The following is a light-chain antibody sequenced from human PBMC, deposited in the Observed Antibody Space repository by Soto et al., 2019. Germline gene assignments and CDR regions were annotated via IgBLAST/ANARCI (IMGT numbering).Light chain of an antibody. CDR2: DAS. V-gene: IGKV1-33*01. J-gene: IGKJ5*01. CDR1: QDISNY. CDR3: QQYENLPT. Sequence: DIQMTQSPSSLSPSVGDRVNITCQASQDISNYLNWYQQKPGKAPKLLIYDASNLETGVPSRFSGSGSGTDFTFTISSLQPEDIATYYCQQYENLPTFGQGTRLEIK.